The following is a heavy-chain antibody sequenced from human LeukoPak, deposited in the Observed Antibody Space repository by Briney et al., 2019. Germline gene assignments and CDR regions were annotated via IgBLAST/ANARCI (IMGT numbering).Heavy chain of an antibody. CDR1: GYTFTSYG. D-gene: IGHD3-10*01. CDR3: ARHNFDIPGSGNF. CDR2: ISAYNGNT. Sequence: GASVKVSCKASGYTFTSYGISWVRQAPGQGLESMGWISAYNGNTNYAQKLQGRVTMTTDTSTSTAYMHLRSLRPDDTAVYYCARHNFDIPGSGNFWGQGTLVTVSS. J-gene: IGHJ4*02. V-gene: IGHV1-18*01.